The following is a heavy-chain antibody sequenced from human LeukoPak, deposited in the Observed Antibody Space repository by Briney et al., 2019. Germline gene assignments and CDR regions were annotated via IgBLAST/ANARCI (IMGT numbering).Heavy chain of an antibody. V-gene: IGHV4-59*11. CDR2: IYYSGST. CDR3: ARMGPYYDFWSGYYGVGWFDP. Sequence: PSETLSLTCTVSGGSISSHYWSWIRQPPGKGLEWIGYIYYSGSTNYNPSLKSRVTISVDTSKNQFSLKLSSVTAADTAVCYCARMGPYYDFWSGYYGVGWFDPWGQGTLVTVSS. D-gene: IGHD3-3*01. CDR1: GGSISSHY. J-gene: IGHJ5*02.